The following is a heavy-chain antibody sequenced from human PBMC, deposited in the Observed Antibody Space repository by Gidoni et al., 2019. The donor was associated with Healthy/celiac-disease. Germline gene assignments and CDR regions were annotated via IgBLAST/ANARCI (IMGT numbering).Heavy chain of an antibody. V-gene: IGHV4-31*03. Sequence: QVQLQEPGPGLVKPSQTLSLTCTVSGGSISSGGYYWSWIRQHPGKGLAWIGYIYYSGSTYYNPSLKSRVTISVDTSKNQFSLKLSSVTAADTAVYYCARIAAAGGYYFDYWGQGTLVTVSS. D-gene: IGHD6-13*01. CDR2: IYYSGST. CDR1: GGSISSGGYY. J-gene: IGHJ4*02. CDR3: ARIAAAGGYYFDY.